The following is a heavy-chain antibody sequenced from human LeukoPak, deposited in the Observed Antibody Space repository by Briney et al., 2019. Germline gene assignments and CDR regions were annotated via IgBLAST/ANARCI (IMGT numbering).Heavy chain of an antibody. CDR3: ARDLRGSGYDP. V-gene: IGHV1-2*02. D-gene: IGHD3-10*01. J-gene: IGHJ5*02. CDR1: GYTFTGYY. CDR2: INPNSGGT. Sequence: ASVKVSCKASGYTFTGYYMHWVRQAPGQGLEWMGWINPNSGGTNYAQKFQGRVTMTRDTSISLVYMELSRLKSNDTAVYYCARDLRGSGYDPWGQGTLVTVSS.